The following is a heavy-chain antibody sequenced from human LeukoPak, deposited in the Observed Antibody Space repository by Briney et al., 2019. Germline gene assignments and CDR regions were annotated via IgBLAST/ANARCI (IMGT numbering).Heavy chain of an antibody. J-gene: IGHJ3*02. V-gene: IGHV1-2*06. CDR3: TRGNNFAFEI. CDR1: GYTFTDYN. Sequence: GASVRVSCKASGYTFTDYNMHWVRQAPGQGLEWMGRIILNSGTTYYARRFQGRVTVTRDMSVNTINMELSSLSSDDSAVYYCTRGNNFAFEIWGQGTMVTVSS. D-gene: IGHD5-24*01. CDR2: IILNSGTT.